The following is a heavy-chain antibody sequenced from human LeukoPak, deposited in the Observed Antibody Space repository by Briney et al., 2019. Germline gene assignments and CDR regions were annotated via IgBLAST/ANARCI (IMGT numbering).Heavy chain of an antibody. J-gene: IGHJ6*03. D-gene: IGHD6-13*01. Sequence: PGGSLRLSCAASGFIFSDYNINWVRQAPGKGLEWVSYISSSSSTVYYADSVKGRFTISRDNAKNSLYLQMNSLRAEDTAVYYCARDKDEGSSWSTRYYYYYYMDVWGKGTTVTVSS. CDR1: GFIFSDYN. CDR2: ISSSSSTV. V-gene: IGHV3-48*04. CDR3: ARDKDEGSSWSTRYYYYYYMDV.